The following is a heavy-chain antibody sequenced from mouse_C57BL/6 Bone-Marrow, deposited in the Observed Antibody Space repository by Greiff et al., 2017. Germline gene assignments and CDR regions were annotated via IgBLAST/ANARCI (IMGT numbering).Heavy chain of an antibody. Sequence: EVKLVESGGDLVKPGGSLKLSCAASGFTFSSYGMSWVRQTPDKRLEWVATICSGGSYTYYPDSVKGRFTISRDNAKNTLYLQMSSLKSEDTAMDYLSRRGGKYFDYWGQGTTLTVSS. CDR2: ICSGGSYT. J-gene: IGHJ2*01. D-gene: IGHD2-1*01. CDR3: SRRGGKYFDY. V-gene: IGHV5-6*02. CDR1: GFTFSSYG.